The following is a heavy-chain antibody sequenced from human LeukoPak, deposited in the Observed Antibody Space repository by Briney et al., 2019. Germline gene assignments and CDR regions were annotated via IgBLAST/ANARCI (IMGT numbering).Heavy chain of an antibody. CDR3: ARVLGYCSGGSCYADY. Sequence: PSETLSLTCTVSGGSISSSSYYWGWIRQPPGKGLEWIGSIYYSGSTYYNPSLKSRVTISVDTSKNQFSLKLSSVTAADTAVYYCARVLGYCSGGSCYADYWGQGTLVTVSS. D-gene: IGHD2-15*01. CDR2: IYYSGST. V-gene: IGHV4-39*07. J-gene: IGHJ4*02. CDR1: GGSISSSSYY.